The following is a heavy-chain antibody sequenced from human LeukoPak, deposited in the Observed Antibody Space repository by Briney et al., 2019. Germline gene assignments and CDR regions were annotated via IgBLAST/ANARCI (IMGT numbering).Heavy chain of an antibody. D-gene: IGHD1-26*01. V-gene: IGHV4-4*02. CDR1: GGSISSSNW. CDR2: IYHSGST. CDR3: ARHHPGLIVGTTAIDY. Sequence: PSGTLSLTCAVSGGSISSSNWWSWVRQPPGKGLEWIGEIYHSGSTNYNPSLKSRVTISVDTSKNQFFLKLSSVTAADTVVYYCARHHPGLIVGTTAIDYWGQGTLVTVSS. J-gene: IGHJ4*02.